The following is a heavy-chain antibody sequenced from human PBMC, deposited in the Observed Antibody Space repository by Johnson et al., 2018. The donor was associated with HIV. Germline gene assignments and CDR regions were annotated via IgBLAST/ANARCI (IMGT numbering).Heavy chain of an antibody. Sequence: VQLVESGGGLVQPGGSLRLSCAASGFTFSSYWMSWVRQAPGKGLEWVANIKQDGSEKYYVDAVKGRFTISRDNAKNSLYLQVNSLRAEDTAVYYCARDLGNWDSPRSAFDIWGQGTMVTVS. CDR1: GFTFSSYW. V-gene: IGHV3-7*01. CDR2: IKQDGSEK. CDR3: ARDLGNWDSPRSAFDI. J-gene: IGHJ3*02. D-gene: IGHD1/OR15-1a*01.